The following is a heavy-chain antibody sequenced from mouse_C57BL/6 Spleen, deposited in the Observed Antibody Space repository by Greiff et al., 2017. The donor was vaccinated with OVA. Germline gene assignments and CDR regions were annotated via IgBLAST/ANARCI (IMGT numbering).Heavy chain of an antibody. V-gene: IGHV1-55*01. J-gene: IGHJ2*01. D-gene: IGHD1-1*01. CDR2: IYPGSGST. CDR3: ARGGITTVVVHFDY. CDR1: GYTFTSYW. Sequence: VQLQQPGAELVKPGASVKMSCKASGYTFTSYWITWVKQRPGQGLEWIGDIYPGSGSTNYNEKFKSKATLTVDTSSSTAYMQLSSLTSEDSAVYYCARGGITTVVVHFDYWGQGTTLTVSS.